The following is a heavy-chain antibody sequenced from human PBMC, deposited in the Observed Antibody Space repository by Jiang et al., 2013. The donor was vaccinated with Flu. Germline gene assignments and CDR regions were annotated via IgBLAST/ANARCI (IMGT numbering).Heavy chain of an antibody. D-gene: IGHD3-22*01. CDR2: IIPIFGTA. V-gene: IGHV1-69*01. Sequence: SGGTFSSYAISWVRQAPGQGLEWMGGIIPIFGTANYAQKFQGRVTITADESTSTAYMELSSLRSEDTAVYYCARDLGDSSGYYYPFDYWGQGTLVTVSS. J-gene: IGHJ4*02. CDR3: ARDLGDSSGYYYPFDY. CDR1: GGTFSSYA.